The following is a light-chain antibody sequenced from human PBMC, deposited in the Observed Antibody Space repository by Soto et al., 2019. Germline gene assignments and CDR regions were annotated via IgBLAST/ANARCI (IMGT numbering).Light chain of an antibody. CDR3: CSYTNTNTLV. CDR2: EVS. V-gene: IGLV2-14*01. J-gene: IGLJ1*01. Sequence: QSALTQPASVSGSPGQSITISCTGTSSDVGGYNYVSWYQQHPGKAPKVMIYEVSNRPSGVSNRFSGSKSGNTASLTISGLQAEDEADYYCCSYTNTNTLVFGGGTKLTVL. CDR1: SSDVGGYNY.